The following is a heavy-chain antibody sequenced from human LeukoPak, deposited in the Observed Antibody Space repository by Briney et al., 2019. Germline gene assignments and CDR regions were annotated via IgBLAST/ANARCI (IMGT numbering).Heavy chain of an antibody. CDR2: ISSDGSKK. Sequence: PGGSLRLSCEVSGFTFSSYAMHWVRQAPGKGLEWVAVISSDGSKKDYADSVKGRFTISRDNSKNTLYLQMNSLRAEDTAVYYCAKDQGPGGVIAYYFDYWGQGTLVTVSS. J-gene: IGHJ4*02. CDR1: GFTFSSYA. D-gene: IGHD3-16*02. V-gene: IGHV3-30*04. CDR3: AKDQGPGGVIAYYFDY.